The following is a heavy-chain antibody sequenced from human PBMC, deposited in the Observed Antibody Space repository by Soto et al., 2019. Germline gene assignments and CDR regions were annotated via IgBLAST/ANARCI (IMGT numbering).Heavy chain of an antibody. Sequence: TLEIPRAILRLCCTRAAFSLAVIGVSESWIRQPPGKAMEWLALIYWNGDKRYSPSRKSRLTITKDTSKNQVVLTMTKMDPVDTATYFFAHGASETDVCKDAGGDAPTVTAPQ. D-gene: IGHD2-21*02. CDR3: AHGASETDVCKDA. CDR2: IYWNGDK. CDR1: AFSLAVIGVS. J-gene: IGHJ6*04. V-gene: IGHV2-5*01.